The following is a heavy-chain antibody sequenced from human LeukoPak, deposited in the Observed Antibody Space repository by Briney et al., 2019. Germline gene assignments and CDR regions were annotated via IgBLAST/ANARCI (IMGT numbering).Heavy chain of an antibody. Sequence: GGSLRLSCAASGFTFSSSAMSWVRQAPGKGLEWVSAISNNGGYTYYADSVQGRFTISRDNSKSTLCLQMNSLRAEDTAVYYCAKDMGSSWYDAFDIWGQGTMVTVSS. D-gene: IGHD6-13*01. CDR1: GFTFSSSA. CDR2: ISNNGGYT. CDR3: AKDMGSSWYDAFDI. V-gene: IGHV3-23*01. J-gene: IGHJ3*02.